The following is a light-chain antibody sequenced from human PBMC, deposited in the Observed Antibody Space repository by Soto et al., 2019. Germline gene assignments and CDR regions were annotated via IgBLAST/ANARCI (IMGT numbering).Light chain of an antibody. V-gene: IGKV1-6*01. CDR1: QGIGKA. J-gene: IGKJ1*01. CDR2: GVT. CDR3: LQDINYPWT. Sequence: AIQVTHSPSSLCASVVDRLTITSRSSQGIGKALGWYQQKSGTPPKVLISGVTNVQSGVQPRLSGSGSVTDLLLAISSLQPEDSATNYCLQDINYPWTCGQGTKMDI.